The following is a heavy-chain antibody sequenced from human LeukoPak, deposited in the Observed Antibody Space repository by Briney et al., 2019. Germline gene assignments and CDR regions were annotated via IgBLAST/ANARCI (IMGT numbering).Heavy chain of an antibody. V-gene: IGHV3-23*05. Sequence: PGGSLRLSCAASRFSFSSYVMTWVRQPPGKGLEWVSTIDRSGSTTYYADSVRGRFTISRDNSKNTLHLQMNSLTAEDTAVYYCARREDSSGYSFDYWGQGTLVTVSS. J-gene: IGHJ4*02. CDR2: IDRSGSTT. CDR3: ARREDSSGYSFDY. CDR1: RFSFSSYV. D-gene: IGHD3-22*01.